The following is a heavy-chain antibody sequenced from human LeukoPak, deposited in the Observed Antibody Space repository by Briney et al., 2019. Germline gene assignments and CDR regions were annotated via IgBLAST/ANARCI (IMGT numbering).Heavy chain of an antibody. CDR2: ISNSDSLT. D-gene: IGHD6-19*01. CDR3: ARWRGHGWRVRKL. CDR1: GFTFSDYY. J-gene: IGHJ4*02. Sequence: GGSLKLLCTASGFTFSDYYMSWIRQAPGKGLEWVSYISNSDSLTYYAESVKGRFTISRDNANTSLYLQMNSLRVEDTAVYYCARWRGHGWRVRKLWGQGTLVTVSS. V-gene: IGHV3-11*04.